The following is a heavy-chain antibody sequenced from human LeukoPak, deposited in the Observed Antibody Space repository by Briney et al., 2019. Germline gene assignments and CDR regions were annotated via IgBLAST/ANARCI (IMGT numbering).Heavy chain of an antibody. D-gene: IGHD3-22*01. J-gene: IGHJ6*03. CDR3: ARGARDSSGYYPYYYYYYMDV. CDR2: IYYSGST. CDR1: GGSISSYY. Sequence: PSETLSLTCTVSGGSISSYYWSWIRQPPGKGLEWIGYIYYSGSTNYNPSLKSRVTISVDTSKNQFSLKLSSVTAADTAVYYCARGARDSSGYYPYYYYYYMDVWGKGTTVAVSS. V-gene: IGHV4-59*01.